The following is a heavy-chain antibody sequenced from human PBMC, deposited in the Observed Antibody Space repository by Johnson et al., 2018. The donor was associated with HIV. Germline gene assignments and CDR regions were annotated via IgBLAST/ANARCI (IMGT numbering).Heavy chain of an antibody. CDR2: INWNGATP. D-gene: IGHD6-13*01. CDR3: AREPSIAAAGGDGAFDI. J-gene: IGHJ3*02. CDR1: GFSFDEYD. Sequence: VQLVESGGGVARPGGSLRLSCEASGFSFDEYDMSWVRQAPGKGLEWVSGINWNGATPGSADSVKGRFTISRDNAKNFLYLQMNSLRAEDTALYYCAREPSIAAAGGDGAFDIWGRGTMLTVSS. V-gene: IGHV3-20*04.